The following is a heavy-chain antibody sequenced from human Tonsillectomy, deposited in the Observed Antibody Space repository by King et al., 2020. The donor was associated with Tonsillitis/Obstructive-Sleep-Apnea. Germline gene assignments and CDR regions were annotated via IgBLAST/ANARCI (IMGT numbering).Heavy chain of an antibody. CDR1: GDSISSSLYY. CDR2: IYYSGTT. D-gene: IGHD6-6*01. CDR3: VSTSQDSSWGDYYYHIDV. V-gene: IGHV4-39*01. J-gene: IGHJ6*03. Sequence: QLQESGPGLVKPSETLSLTCTVSGDSISSSLYYWGWLRQPPGKGLEWIATIYYSGTTYYNPSLKSRVTISVATSKNQFSLNLNSVTAADTAVYYCVSTSQDSSWGDYYYHIDVWGKGTMVTVSS.